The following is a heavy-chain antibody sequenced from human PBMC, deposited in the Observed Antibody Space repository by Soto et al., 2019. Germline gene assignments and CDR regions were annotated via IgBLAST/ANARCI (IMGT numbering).Heavy chain of an antibody. J-gene: IGHJ6*02. CDR1: GFTFSSYG. CDR2: IWYDGSNK. V-gene: IGHV3-33*01. D-gene: IGHD3-9*01. CDR3: ARDVYDISEYYGMDV. Sequence: GGSLRLSCAASGFTFSSYGMHWVRQAPGKGLEWVAVIWYDGSNKYYADSVKGRFTISRDNSKNTLYLQMNSLRAEDTAVYYCARDVYDISEYYGMDVWGQGTTVTVSS.